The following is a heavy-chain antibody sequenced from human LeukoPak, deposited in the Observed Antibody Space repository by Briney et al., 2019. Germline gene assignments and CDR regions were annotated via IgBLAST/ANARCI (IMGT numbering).Heavy chain of an antibody. CDR3: AREGGSSWYSLDY. CDR1: GFMFSSNW. J-gene: IGHJ4*02. V-gene: IGHV3-30*03. CDR2: ISYDGSNK. D-gene: IGHD6-13*01. Sequence: GGSLRLSCAASGFMFSSNWMSWVRLAPGKGLEWVAVISYDGSNKYYADSVKGRFTISRDNSKNTLYLQMNSLRAEDTAVYYCAREGGSSWYSLDYWGQGTLVTVSS.